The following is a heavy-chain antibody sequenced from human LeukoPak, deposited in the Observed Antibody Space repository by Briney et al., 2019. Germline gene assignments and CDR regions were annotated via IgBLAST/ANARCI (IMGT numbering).Heavy chain of an antibody. CDR1: GYTFTSNG. J-gene: IGHJ6*03. V-gene: IGHV1-18*01. Sequence: GASVKVSCKASGYTFTSNGITWVRQAPGQGLEWMGWISAYNGNTNYAQKLQGRVTMTTDTSTSTAYMELRSLRSDDTAVYYCARVSNPGIAAAGIAPYYYYYMDVWGKGTTVTISS. D-gene: IGHD6-13*01. CDR3: ARVSNPGIAAAGIAPYYYYYMDV. CDR2: ISAYNGNT.